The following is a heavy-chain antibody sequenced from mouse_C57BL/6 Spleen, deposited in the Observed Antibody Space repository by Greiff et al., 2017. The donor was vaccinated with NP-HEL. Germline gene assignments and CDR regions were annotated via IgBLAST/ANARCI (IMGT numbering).Heavy chain of an antibody. CDR3: ARPVYYGSYFDY. CDR2: ISSGSSTI. CDR1: GFTFSDYG. J-gene: IGHJ2*01. V-gene: IGHV5-17*01. Sequence: EVQLVESGGGLVKPGGSLKLSCAASGFTFSDYGMHWVRQAPEKGLEWVAYISSGSSTIYYAATVKGRFTISRDNAKNTLFLQMTSLRSEDTAMYYCARPVYYGSYFDYWGQGTTLTVSS. D-gene: IGHD1-1*01.